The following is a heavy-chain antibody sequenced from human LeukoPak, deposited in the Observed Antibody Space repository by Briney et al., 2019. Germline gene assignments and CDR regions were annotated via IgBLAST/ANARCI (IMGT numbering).Heavy chain of an antibody. V-gene: IGHV4-39*01. D-gene: IGHD6-19*01. CDR3: VKSGGYGLIDY. CDR2: IYYTGST. Sequence: PSETLSLTCAVSGASISGSGYYLGWIRQPPGKGLERIGNIYYTGSTYYNASLQSRVTISIDMSKNQFSLRLSSVTAADTAMYYCVKSGGYGLIDYWGQGTLVTVSS. J-gene: IGHJ4*02. CDR1: GASISGSGYY.